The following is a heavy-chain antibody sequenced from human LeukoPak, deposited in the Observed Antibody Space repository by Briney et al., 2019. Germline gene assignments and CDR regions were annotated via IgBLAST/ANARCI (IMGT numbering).Heavy chain of an antibody. V-gene: IGHV3-23*01. Sequence: PGGSLRLSCAASGFTFSTYAMSWVRQAPGQGLEWVSSISGDGGSTYYAESVKGRFTISRDNSKNTLYLQMNSLRAEDTAVYYCAKRPDCSTTNCFRFEYRGQGTLVTVSS. CDR2: ISGDGGST. D-gene: IGHD2-2*01. CDR3: AKRPDCSTTNCFRFEY. J-gene: IGHJ4*02. CDR1: GFTFSTYA.